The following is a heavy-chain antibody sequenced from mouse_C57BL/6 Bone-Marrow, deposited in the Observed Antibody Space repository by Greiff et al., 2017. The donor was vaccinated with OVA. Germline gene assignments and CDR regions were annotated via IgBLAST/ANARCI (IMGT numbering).Heavy chain of an antibody. CDR3: AVYYGSSYRYFDV. CDR1: GYSFTDYN. Sequence: VQLQQSGPELVKPGASVKISCKASGYSFTDYNMNWVKQSKGKSLEWIGVINPNYGTTSYNQKFKGKATFTVDQSSSTAYMQLNSLTSEDSAVYYCAVYYGSSYRYFDVWGTGTTVTVSS. J-gene: IGHJ1*03. D-gene: IGHD1-1*01. V-gene: IGHV1-39*01. CDR2: INPNYGTT.